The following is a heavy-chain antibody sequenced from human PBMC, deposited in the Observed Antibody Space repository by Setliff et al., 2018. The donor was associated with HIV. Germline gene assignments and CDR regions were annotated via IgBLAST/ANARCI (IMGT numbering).Heavy chain of an antibody. CDR1: GGSFTNYF. Sequence: PSETLSLTCAVYGGSFTNYFWSWIRQSPGKGLEWIGEINHSGRTKYNPSLKSRVTMSVDTSKNQFSLKLTSVTAADTAVYYCARGGTSSNWFDPWGQGTLVTVSS. V-gene: IGHV4-34*01. J-gene: IGHJ5*02. CDR3: ARGGTSSNWFDP. CDR2: INHSGRT. D-gene: IGHD2-8*01.